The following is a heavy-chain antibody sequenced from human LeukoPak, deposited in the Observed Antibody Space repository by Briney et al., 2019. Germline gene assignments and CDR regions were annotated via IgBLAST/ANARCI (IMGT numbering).Heavy chain of an antibody. V-gene: IGHV3-30*03. CDR2: ISFDGGNK. Sequence: GRSLRLSCAASGFTFSSYGMNWVRQAPGKGLEWVAVISFDGGNKYYADSVKGRFTISRDNSKNTLYLQMNSLRAEDTAVYYCARDRVAVAGTPLMYYYYGMDVWGQGTTVTVSS. CDR3: ARDRVAVAGTPLMYYYYGMDV. J-gene: IGHJ6*02. CDR1: GFTFSSYG. D-gene: IGHD6-19*01.